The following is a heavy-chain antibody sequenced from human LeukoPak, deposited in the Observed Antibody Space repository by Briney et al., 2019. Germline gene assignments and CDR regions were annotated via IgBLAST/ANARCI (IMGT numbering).Heavy chain of an antibody. Sequence: SETLSLTCAVYGGSFSGYYWSWIRQPPGKGLEWIGEINHSGSTNYNPSLKSRVTISVDTSKNQFSLKLSSVTAADTAVYYCARLGWRVRSLDCWGQGTLVTVSS. J-gene: IGHJ4*02. CDR3: ARLGWRVRSLDC. CDR2: INHSGST. CDR1: GGSFSGYY. V-gene: IGHV4-34*01. D-gene: IGHD6-19*01.